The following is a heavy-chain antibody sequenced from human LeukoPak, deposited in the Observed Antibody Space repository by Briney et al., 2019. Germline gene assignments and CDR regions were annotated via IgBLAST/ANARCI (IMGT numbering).Heavy chain of an antibody. V-gene: IGHV3-48*01. CDR3: SRVVQDVTGADY. D-gene: IGHD3-9*01. CDR2: IHSTSGSI. Sequence: PGGSLRLSCAASGFTFTSYHMNWVRQAPGPGLEWLSYIHSTSGSIHYADSVKGRFTISRDNTRTSLYLQMDSLRAEDTAVYYCSRVVQDVTGADYWGQGTLVIVSS. J-gene: IGHJ4*02. CDR1: GFTFTSYH.